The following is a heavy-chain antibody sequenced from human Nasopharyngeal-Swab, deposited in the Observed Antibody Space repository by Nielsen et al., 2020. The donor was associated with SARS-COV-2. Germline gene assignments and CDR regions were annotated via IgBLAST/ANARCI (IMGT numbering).Heavy chain of an antibody. Sequence: SETLSLTCAVYGGSFSGYYWSWIRQPPEKGLEWIGYIYYTGSTNYNPSLKSRVTISVDTSKNQFSLNLSSVTAADTAVYYCARLDWVGKDYGMDVWGQGTTVTVSS. CDR2: IYYTGST. J-gene: IGHJ6*02. CDR3: ARLDWVGKDYGMDV. V-gene: IGHV4-59*08. CDR1: GGSFSGYY. D-gene: IGHD7-27*01.